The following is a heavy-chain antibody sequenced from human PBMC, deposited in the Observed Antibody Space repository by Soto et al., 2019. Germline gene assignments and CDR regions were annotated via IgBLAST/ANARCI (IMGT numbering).Heavy chain of an antibody. J-gene: IGHJ4*02. D-gene: IGHD6-6*01. V-gene: IGHV1-69*01. CDR1: GGSFSRYS. CDR2: IIPIFDAS. CDR3: ATDGGRIAARH. Sequence: QVQLVQSGAEVKKPGSSVKVSCKASGGSFSRYSISWVRQAPGQGLEWMGGIIPIFDASNYAEKFQGRVTITADESTTTAYLELRSLRSEDTAIYFCATDGGRIAARHWGQGTLVTVSP.